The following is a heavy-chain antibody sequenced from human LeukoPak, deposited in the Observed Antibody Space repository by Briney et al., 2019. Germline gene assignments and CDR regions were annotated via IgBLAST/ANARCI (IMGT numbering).Heavy chain of an antibody. CDR1: GDSITSGSYY. J-gene: IGHJ4*02. Sequence: SETLSLTCTVSGDSITSGSYYWAWIRQPPGRGLEWIGSIYYSGNTYYNPSLKSRVTISVDTSNNEFSLRLTSVTAADTAVYYCARGTLYSSSRSPGVPFDYWGQGTLVTVSS. CDR2: IYYSGNT. CDR3: ARGTLYSSSRSPGVPFDY. V-gene: IGHV4-39*07. D-gene: IGHD6-13*01.